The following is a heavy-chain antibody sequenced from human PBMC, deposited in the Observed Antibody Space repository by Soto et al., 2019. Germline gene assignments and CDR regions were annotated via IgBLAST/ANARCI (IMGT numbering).Heavy chain of an antibody. CDR1: GFTFSSYG. D-gene: IGHD6-19*01. CDR2: IWYDGSNK. J-gene: IGHJ4*02. V-gene: IGHV3-33*01. Sequence: GGSLRLSCAASGFTFSSYGMHWVRQAPGKGLEWVAVIWYDGSNKYYADSVKGRFTISRDNSKNTLYLQMNSLRAEDTAVYYCAREWYSSGWYFDYWGQGTLVTVSS. CDR3: AREWYSSGWYFDY.